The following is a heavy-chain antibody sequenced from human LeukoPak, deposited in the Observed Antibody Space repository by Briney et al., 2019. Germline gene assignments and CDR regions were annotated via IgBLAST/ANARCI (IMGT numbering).Heavy chain of an antibody. J-gene: IGHJ6*03. CDR2: IYYSGST. V-gene: IGHV4-59*12. CDR1: GGSISSYY. Sequence: PSETLSLTCTVSGGSISSYYWSWIRQPPGKGLEWIGYIYYSGSTNYNPSPKSRVTISVDTSKNQFSLKLSSVTAADTAVYYCARIYYYYYMDVWGKGTTVTVSS. CDR3: ARIYYYYYMDV.